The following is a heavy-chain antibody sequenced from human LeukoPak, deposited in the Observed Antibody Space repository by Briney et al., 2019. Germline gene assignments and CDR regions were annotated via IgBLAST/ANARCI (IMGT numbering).Heavy chain of an antibody. V-gene: IGHV3-23*01. CDR2: ISSSGANT. CDR1: GFGFSDPA. Sequence: GGSLRLSCAPSGFGFSDPAMTWVRQAPGKGLEWVSLISSSGANTYYADSVKGRFTISRDNSKNTLFLQMNSLRAEDTAMYYCVKDTQVTYRGQGTLVTVSS. J-gene: IGHJ4*02. CDR3: VKDTQVTY. D-gene: IGHD4-23*01.